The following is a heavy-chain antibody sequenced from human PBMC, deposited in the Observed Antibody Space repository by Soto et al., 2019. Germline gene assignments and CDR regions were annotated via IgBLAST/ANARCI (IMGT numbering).Heavy chain of an antibody. J-gene: IGHJ6*02. V-gene: IGHV1-69*06. CDR2: IIPIFGTA. Sequence: SVKVSCKASGGTFSSYAISWVRQAPGQGLEWMGGIIPIFGTANYAQKFQGRVTITADKSTSTAYMELSSLRADDTAVYYCGKSPDFYYYTMDVWGQGTTVTVSS. CDR1: GGTFSSYA. CDR3: GKSPDFYYYTMDV.